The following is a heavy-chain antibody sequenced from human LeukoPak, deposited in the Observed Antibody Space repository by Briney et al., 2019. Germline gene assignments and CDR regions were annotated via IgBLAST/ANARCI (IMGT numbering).Heavy chain of an antibody. Sequence: SETLSLTCAAYGGSFSGYYWSWIRQPPGKGLEWIGEINHRGSTNYNPSLKSRVTISVDTSKNQFSLKLSSVTAADTAVYYCARGNCSSTSCYFDYWGQGTLVTVSS. CDR3: ARGNCSSTSCYFDY. D-gene: IGHD2-2*01. J-gene: IGHJ4*02. V-gene: IGHV4-34*01. CDR2: INHRGST. CDR1: GGSFSGYY.